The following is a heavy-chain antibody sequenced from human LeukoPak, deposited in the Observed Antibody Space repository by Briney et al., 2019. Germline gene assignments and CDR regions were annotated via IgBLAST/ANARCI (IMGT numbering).Heavy chain of an antibody. Sequence: GGSLRLSCAASGFTFDDYAMHWVRQAPGKGLEWVSGISWNSGSIGYADSVKGRFTISRDNAKNSLYLQMNSLRAEDTAVYYCARALYSSGWYPDYWGQGTLVTVSS. J-gene: IGHJ4*02. D-gene: IGHD6-19*01. V-gene: IGHV3-9*01. CDR1: GFTFDDYA. CDR2: ISWNSGSI. CDR3: ARALYSSGWYPDY.